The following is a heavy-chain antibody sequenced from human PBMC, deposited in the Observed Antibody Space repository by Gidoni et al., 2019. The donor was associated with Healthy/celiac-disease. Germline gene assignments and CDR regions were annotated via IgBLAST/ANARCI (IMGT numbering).Heavy chain of an antibody. CDR2: IYYSGST. CDR1: GGSISSSSYY. D-gene: IGHD2-15*01. V-gene: IGHV4-39*01. Sequence: QLQLQESGPGLVKPSETLSLTCTVSGGSISSSSYYWGWIRQPPGKGLEWIGSIYYSGSTYYNPSLKSRVTISVDTSKNQFSLKLSSVTAADTAVYYCARRYCSGGSCYRRVRSYFDYWGQGTLVTVSS. CDR3: ARRYCSGGSCYRRVRSYFDY. J-gene: IGHJ4*02.